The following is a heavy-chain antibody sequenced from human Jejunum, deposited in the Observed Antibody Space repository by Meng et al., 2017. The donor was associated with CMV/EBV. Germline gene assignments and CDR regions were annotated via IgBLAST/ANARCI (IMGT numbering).Heavy chain of an antibody. CDR2: ISHGGIT. CDR1: GGSLSPYY. J-gene: IGHJ4*02. D-gene: IGHD1-1*01. V-gene: IGHV4-34*01. Sequence: QVQLPQWGAGLLNSSETLSLTCAVYGGSLSPYYWTWIRQIPGKVLEWIGEISHGGITNYNPSLKSRVTLLIDTSKNQFSLKLSSVTAADTAVYYCGMERVNWGQGILVTVSS. CDR3: GMERVN.